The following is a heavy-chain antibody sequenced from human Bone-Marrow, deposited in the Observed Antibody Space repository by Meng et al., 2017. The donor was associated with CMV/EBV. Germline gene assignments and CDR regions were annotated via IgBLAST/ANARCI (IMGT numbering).Heavy chain of an antibody. CDR3: ARQRGRGGFLKPVRGMDV. J-gene: IGHJ6*02. D-gene: IGHD3-3*01. CDR1: GGSFSGYY. CDR2: INHSGST. V-gene: IGHV4-34*01. Sequence: SETLSLTCAVYGGSFSGYYWSWIRQPPGKGLEWIGEINHSGSTNYNPSLKSRVTISVDTSKNHFSLEMSSVTAADKAVYYCARQRGRGGFLKPVRGMDVWGQGTTVTVSS.